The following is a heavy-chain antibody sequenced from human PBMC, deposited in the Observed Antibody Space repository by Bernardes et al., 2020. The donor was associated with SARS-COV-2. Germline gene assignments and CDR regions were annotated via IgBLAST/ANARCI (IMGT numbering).Heavy chain of an antibody. CDR3: ARANNDFWSGGDIWDY. Sequence: GSLRLSCVASGFKFGVHAIHWVRQAPGKGLEWVALMSYDGMRTSYADSVKGRFTISRDNAKNSLYLQMNSLRAEDTAVYYCARANNDFWSGGDIWDYWGQGTLVTVSS. V-gene: IGHV3-30*03. J-gene: IGHJ4*02. D-gene: IGHD3-3*01. CDR2: MSYDGMRT. CDR1: GFKFGVHA.